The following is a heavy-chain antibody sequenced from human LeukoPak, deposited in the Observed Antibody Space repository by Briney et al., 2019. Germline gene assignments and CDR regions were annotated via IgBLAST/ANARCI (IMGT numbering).Heavy chain of an antibody. J-gene: IGHJ4*02. CDR1: GFTFSSYS. CDR2: ISSSSSYI. D-gene: IGHD3-9*01. V-gene: IGHV3-21*01. Sequence: PGGSLRLSCAASGFTFSSYSMKWVRQAPGKGLEWVSSISSSSSYIYYADSVKGRFTISRDNAKNSLYLQMNSLRAEDTAVYYCARVALGSYDILTGYYGGYYFDYWGQGTLVTVST. CDR3: ARVALGSYDILTGYYGGYYFDY.